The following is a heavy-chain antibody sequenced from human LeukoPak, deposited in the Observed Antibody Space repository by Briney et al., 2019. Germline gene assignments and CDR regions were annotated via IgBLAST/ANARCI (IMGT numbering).Heavy chain of an antibody. D-gene: IGHD1-26*01. CDR2: IRYDGSNK. J-gene: IGHJ4*02. V-gene: IGHV3-30*02. CDR1: GFTFSSYG. CDR3: ARLRGLYSDTNRYQTALDC. Sequence: GGSLRLSCAASGFTFSSYGMHWVRQAPGKGLEWVAFIRYDGSNKYYADSVKGRFTISRDNSKNTLYVQMNNLRAEDTAVYYCARLRGLYSDTNRYQTALDCWGQGTLVTVSS.